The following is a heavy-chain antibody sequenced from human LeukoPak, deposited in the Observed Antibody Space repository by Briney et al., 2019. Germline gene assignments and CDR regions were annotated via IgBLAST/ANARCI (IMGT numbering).Heavy chain of an antibody. Sequence: ASVKVSCKASGYTFTGYYMHWVRQAPGQGLEWMGWISAYNGNTNYAQKLQGRVTMTTDTSTSTAYMELRSLRSDDTAVYYCARVSGSYYYYYYMDVWGKGTTVTISS. CDR1: GYTFTGYY. J-gene: IGHJ6*03. CDR3: ARVSGSYYYYYYMDV. CDR2: ISAYNGNT. D-gene: IGHD1-26*01. V-gene: IGHV1-18*04.